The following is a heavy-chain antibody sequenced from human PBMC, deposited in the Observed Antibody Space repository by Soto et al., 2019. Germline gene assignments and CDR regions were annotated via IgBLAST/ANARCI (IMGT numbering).Heavy chain of an antibody. CDR3: ARDVSYYYDSSGYYYGMDV. D-gene: IGHD3-22*01. J-gene: IGHJ6*02. V-gene: IGHV3-30-3*01. CDR2: ISYDGSNK. CDR1: GFTFSSYA. Sequence: QVQLVESGGGVVQPGRSLRLSCAASGFTFSSYAMHWVRQAPGKGLEWVAVISYDGSNKYYADSVKGRFTISRDNSKNTLYLQMNSLRAEDTAVYYCARDVSYYYDSSGYYYGMDVWGQGTTVTVSS.